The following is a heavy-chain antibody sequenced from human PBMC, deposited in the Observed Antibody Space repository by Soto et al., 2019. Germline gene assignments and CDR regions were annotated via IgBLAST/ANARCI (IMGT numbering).Heavy chain of an antibody. CDR2: IDPSDSYT. CDR3: AREGVLRFLEWSENWFDP. CDR1: GYSFTSYW. V-gene: IGHV5-10-1*03. Sequence: EVQLVQSGAEVKKPGESLRISCKGSGYSFTSYWISWVRQMPGKGLEWMGRIDPSDSYTNYSPSFQGHVAISADKSISTAYLQWSSLKASDTAMYYCAREGVLRFLEWSENWFDPWGQGTLVTVSS. D-gene: IGHD3-3*01. J-gene: IGHJ5*02.